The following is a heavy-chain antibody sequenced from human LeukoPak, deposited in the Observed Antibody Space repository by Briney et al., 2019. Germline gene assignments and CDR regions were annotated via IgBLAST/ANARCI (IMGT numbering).Heavy chain of an antibody. V-gene: IGHV4-59*01. CDR3: ARLGGGYAFFDY. D-gene: IGHD5-12*01. J-gene: IGHJ4*02. CDR1: GGSISSYY. CDR2: IYYSGST. Sequence: SETLSLTCTVSGGSISSYYWSWIRQPPGKGLEWIGYIYYSGSTNYNPSLKSRVTISVDTSKNQFSLKLSSVTAADTAVYYCARLGGGYAFFDYWGLGTLVTVSS.